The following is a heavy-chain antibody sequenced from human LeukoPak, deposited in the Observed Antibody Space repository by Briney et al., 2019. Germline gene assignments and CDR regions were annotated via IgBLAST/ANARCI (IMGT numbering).Heavy chain of an antibody. CDR1: GFTFSSYS. D-gene: IGHD6-6*01. Sequence: GGSLRLSCAASGFTFSSYSMNWVRQAPGKGLEWVSAISTSGGSTYYADSVKGRFTISRDISKTTLYLQMNSLRAEDTAVYYCAKGTARPGTVGFDPWGQGTLVTVSS. CDR3: AKGTARPGTVGFDP. J-gene: IGHJ5*02. V-gene: IGHV3-23*01. CDR2: ISTSGGST.